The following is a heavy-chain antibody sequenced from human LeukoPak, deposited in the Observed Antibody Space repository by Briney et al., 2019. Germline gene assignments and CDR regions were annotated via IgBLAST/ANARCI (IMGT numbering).Heavy chain of an antibody. J-gene: IGHJ6*02. CDR1: GDSVSSNSAA. CDR3: AREAHYFGSGSYLDGMDV. D-gene: IGHD3-10*01. V-gene: IGHV6-1*01. Sequence: SQTLSLTCAIAGDSVSSNSAAWNCIRQSPSRGLECLGRTYYRSKWYNDYAVSVKSRITINPDTSKNQFSLQLNSVTPEDTAVYYCAREAHYFGSGSYLDGMDVWGQGTTVTVSS. CDR2: TYYRSKWYN.